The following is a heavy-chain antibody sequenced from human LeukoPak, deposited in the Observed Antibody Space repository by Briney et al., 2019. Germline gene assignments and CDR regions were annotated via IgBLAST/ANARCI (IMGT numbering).Heavy chain of an antibody. J-gene: IGHJ4*02. V-gene: IGHV3-9*01. CDR3: AKCGYYDSSGYHFDY. CDR1: GFTFDDYA. CDR2: ISWNSGSI. Sequence: PGGSLRLSCAASGFTFDDYAMHWVRQAPGKGLEWVSGISWNSGSIGYADSVKGRFTISRDNAKNSLYLQMNSLRAEDTALYYCAKCGYYDSSGYHFDYWGQGTLVTVSS. D-gene: IGHD3-22*01.